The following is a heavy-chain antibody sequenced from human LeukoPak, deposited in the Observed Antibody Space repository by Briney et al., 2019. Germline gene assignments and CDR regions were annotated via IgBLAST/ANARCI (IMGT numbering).Heavy chain of an antibody. CDR1: GYAFTGHH. Sequence: GSVSLSPKTSGYAFTGHHMHWVRQAPGQGLEWMGWINPNSGGTTYAQKFQVRVTMTGDTSISTAYMELSRLTSDDTAVYYCARDFRISGWFRSHRDFVHWGQRTRVTVSS. CDR2: INPNSGGT. CDR3: ARDFRISGWFRSHRDFVH. J-gene: IGHJ4*02. V-gene: IGHV1-2*02. D-gene: IGHD6-19*01.